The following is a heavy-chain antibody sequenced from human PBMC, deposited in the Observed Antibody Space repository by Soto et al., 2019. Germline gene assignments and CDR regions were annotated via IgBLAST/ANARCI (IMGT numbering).Heavy chain of an antibody. CDR2: INPSGGSA. CDR1: GYSFTSHY. J-gene: IGHJ6*02. D-gene: IGHD5-18*01. V-gene: IGHV1-46*03. Sequence: ASVKVSCKAIGYSFTSHYMHWVRQAPGQGLEWMGTINPSGGSANYAQKFQGRVTMTRDTSTSTVYMELSSLRSEDTAVYYCARGGEIQLWSYYYYYGMDVWGQGTTVTVSS. CDR3: ARGGEIQLWSYYYYYGMDV.